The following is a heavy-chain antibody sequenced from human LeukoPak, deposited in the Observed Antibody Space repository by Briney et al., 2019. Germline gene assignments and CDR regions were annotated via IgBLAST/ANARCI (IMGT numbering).Heavy chain of an antibody. CDR1: GFTFSSYS. J-gene: IGHJ6*03. Sequence: GGSLRLSCAASGFTFSSYSMNWVRQAPGKGLEWVSYISSSSTIYYADSVKGRFTISRDNAKNSLYLQMNSLRAEDTAVYYCAREKYYDFWSGYYTSYYYYMDVWGKGTTVTVSS. CDR3: AREKYYDFWSGYYTSYYYYMDV. D-gene: IGHD3-3*01. V-gene: IGHV3-48*01. CDR2: ISSSSTI.